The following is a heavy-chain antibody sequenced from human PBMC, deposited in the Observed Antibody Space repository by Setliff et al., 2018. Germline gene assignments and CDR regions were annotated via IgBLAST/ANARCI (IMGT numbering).Heavy chain of an antibody. CDR1: GGSFSGYY. CDR2: INHSGST. CDR3: ARGYGYSSGWYRVYFDY. Sequence: PSETLSLTCAVYGGSFSGYYWSWIRQPPGKGLEWIGEINHSGSTNDNPSLKSRVTISVDTSKNQFYLKLSSVNTAETAVYYCARGYGYSSGWYRVYFDYWGQGTLGTVS. D-gene: IGHD6-19*01. J-gene: IGHJ4*02. V-gene: IGHV4-34*01.